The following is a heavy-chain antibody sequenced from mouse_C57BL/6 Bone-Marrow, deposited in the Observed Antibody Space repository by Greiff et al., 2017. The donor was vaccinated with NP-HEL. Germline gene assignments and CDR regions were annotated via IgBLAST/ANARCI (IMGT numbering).Heavy chain of an antibody. D-gene: IGHD2-3*01. V-gene: IGHV7-1*01. CDR2: SRNKANDYTT. CDR1: GFTFSDFY. CDR3: ARDANYDGYYSYWYFDV. Sequence: EVKLVESGGGLVQSGRSLRLSCATSGFTFSDFYMEWVRQAPGKGLEWIAASRNKANDYTTEYSASVKGRFIVSRDTSQSILYLQMNALRAEDTAIYYCARDANYDGYYSYWYFDVWGTGTTVTVSS. J-gene: IGHJ1*03.